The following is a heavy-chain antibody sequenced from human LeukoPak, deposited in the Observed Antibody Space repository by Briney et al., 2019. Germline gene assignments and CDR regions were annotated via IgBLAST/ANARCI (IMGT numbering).Heavy chain of an antibody. CDR3: AREGGSSGWYGGGYFDY. CDR1: GYTFTSYG. CDR2: ISAYNGNT. V-gene: IGHV1-18*01. J-gene: IGHJ4*02. D-gene: IGHD6-19*01. Sequence: ASVKVSCKASGYTFTSYGISWVRQAPGQGLEWMGWISAYNGNTNYAQKFQGRVTMTRDTSISTAYMELSRLRSDDTAVYYCAREGGSSGWYGGGYFDYWGQGTLVTVSS.